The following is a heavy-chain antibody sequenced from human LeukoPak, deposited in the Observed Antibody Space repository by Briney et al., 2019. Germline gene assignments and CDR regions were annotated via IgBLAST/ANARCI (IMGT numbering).Heavy chain of an antibody. CDR1: GGSISSSSYY. CDR3: ARLGYCSSTSCFLRFDP. Sequence: ASETLSLTCTVSGGSISSSSYYWGWIRQPPGKGLEWIGSIYYSGSTYYNPSLKSRVTISVDTSKNQFSLKLSSVTAADTAVYYCARLGYCSSTSCFLRFDPWGQGTLVTVSS. J-gene: IGHJ5*02. D-gene: IGHD2-2*01. CDR2: IYYSGST. V-gene: IGHV4-39*01.